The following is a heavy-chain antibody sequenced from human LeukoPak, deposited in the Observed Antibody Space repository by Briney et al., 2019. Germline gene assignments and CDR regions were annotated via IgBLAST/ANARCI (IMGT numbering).Heavy chain of an antibody. CDR1: GFTFSSLW. Sequence: GGSLRLSCAASGFTFSSLWMPWVRQAPGKGLVWVSHVNSDGTGTTYADSVKGRFTVSRDNAKNTVYLQMNSLRVEDTAVYYCARGGYGSIDYWGQGTLVTVSS. V-gene: IGHV3-74*01. J-gene: IGHJ4*02. CDR3: ARGGYGSIDY. D-gene: IGHD4-17*01. CDR2: VNSDGTGT.